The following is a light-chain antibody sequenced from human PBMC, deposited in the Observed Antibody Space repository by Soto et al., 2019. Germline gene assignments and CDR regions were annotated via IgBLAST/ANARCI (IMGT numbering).Light chain of an antibody. V-gene: IGLV1-40*01. CDR1: SSNIGAGYD. CDR3: QSYDSSLSGPDVV. J-gene: IGLJ2*01. Sequence: QSVLTQPPSVSGAPGQRVTISCTGSSSNIGAGYDVHWYQQLPGTAPKLLIYGNSNRPSGVPDRFSGSKSGTSASLATTGLQAEDEADYYCQSYDSSLSGPDVVFGGGTKLTVL. CDR2: GNS.